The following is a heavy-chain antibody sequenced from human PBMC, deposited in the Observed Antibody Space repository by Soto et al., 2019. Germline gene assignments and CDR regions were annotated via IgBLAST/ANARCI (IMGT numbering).Heavy chain of an antibody. Sequence: QVQLQESGPGLVKPSETLSLTCTVSGGSISTYSWSWIRQPPGKGLEWIGYVYDSGSTNSKPSLQNRVTTSVRTSKNHASLKLRALTAADTAIYYCARARFSTVRGIIKYNTDGRGQGTTVSVSS. CDR3: ARARFSTVRGIIKYNTDG. CDR1: GGSISTYS. CDR2: VYDSGST. V-gene: IGHV4-59*01. D-gene: IGHD3-10*01. J-gene: IGHJ6*02.